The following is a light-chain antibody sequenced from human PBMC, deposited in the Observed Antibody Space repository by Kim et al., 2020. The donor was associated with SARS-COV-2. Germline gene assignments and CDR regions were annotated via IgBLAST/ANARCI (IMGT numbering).Light chain of an antibody. V-gene: IGKV3-20*01. CDR3: QQYGSSPRT. Sequence: PGERATLSSRASQSVSSSYLAWYQQKPGQAPRLLIYGASSRATGIPDRFSGSGSGTDFTLTISRLEPEDFAVYYCQQYGSSPRTFGKGTKVDIK. CDR1: QSVSSSY. J-gene: IGKJ1*01. CDR2: GAS.